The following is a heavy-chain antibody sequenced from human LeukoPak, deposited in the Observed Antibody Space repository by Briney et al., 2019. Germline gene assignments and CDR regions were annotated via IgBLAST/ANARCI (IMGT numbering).Heavy chain of an antibody. V-gene: IGHV3-7*01. CDR1: GFTFSNYW. D-gene: IGHD6-13*01. J-gene: IGHJ2*01. Sequence: GGSLRLSCAASGFTFSNYWMTWVRQAPGKGLEWVANIKEDGSEKYYVDSVKGRFTISRDNAKNSLYLQMNSLRAEDTALYYCAKVGSSSWYDWYFDLWGRGTLVTVSS. CDR3: AKVGSSSWYDWYFDL. CDR2: IKEDGSEK.